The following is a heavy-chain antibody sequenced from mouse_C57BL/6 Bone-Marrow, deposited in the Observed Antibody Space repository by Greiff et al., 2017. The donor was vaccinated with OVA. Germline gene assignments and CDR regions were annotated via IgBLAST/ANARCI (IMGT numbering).Heavy chain of an antibody. Sequence: VQLVESGAELARPGASVKLSCKASGYTFTSYGISWVKQRTGQGLEWIGEIYPRSGNTYYNEKFKGKATLTADKSSSTAYMELRSLTSENSAVYFCARKGSGWYFDVWGTGTTVTVSS. CDR1: GYTFTSYG. CDR3: ARKGSGWYFDV. V-gene: IGHV1-81*01. J-gene: IGHJ1*03. CDR2: IYPRSGNT. D-gene: IGHD4-1*01.